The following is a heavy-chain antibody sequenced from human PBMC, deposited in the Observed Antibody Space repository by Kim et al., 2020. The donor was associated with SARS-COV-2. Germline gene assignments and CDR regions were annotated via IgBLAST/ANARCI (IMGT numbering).Heavy chain of an antibody. V-gene: IGHV3-21*01. D-gene: IGHD1-26*01. CDR3: ARSLYSGSYYTRYYFDY. CDR1: GFTFSSYS. Sequence: GGSLRLSCAASGFTFSSYSMNWVRQAPGKGLEWVSSISSSSSYIYYADSVKGRFTISRDNAKNSLYLQMNSLRAEDTAVYYCARSLYSGSYYTRYYFDYWGQGTLVTVSS. J-gene: IGHJ4*02. CDR2: ISSSSSYI.